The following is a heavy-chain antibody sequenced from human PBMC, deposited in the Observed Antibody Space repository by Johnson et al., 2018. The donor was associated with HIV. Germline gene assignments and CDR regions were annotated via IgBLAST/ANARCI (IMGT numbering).Heavy chain of an antibody. J-gene: IGHJ3*02. Sequence: VQLVESGGGVVQPGRSLRLSCAASGFTFDDYAMHWVRQAPGKGLEWVSGISWNSGSIGYADSVKGRFTISRDNAKNPVYLQMNNLRAEDTAVYYCARGCRDGYTCDVFDIWGQGTMVTVSS. CDR3: ARGCRDGYTCDVFDI. CDR2: ISWNSGSI. D-gene: IGHD5-24*01. V-gene: IGHV3-9*01. CDR1: GFTFDDYA.